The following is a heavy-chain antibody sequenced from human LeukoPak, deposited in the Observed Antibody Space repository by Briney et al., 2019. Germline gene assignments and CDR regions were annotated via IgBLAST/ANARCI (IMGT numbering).Heavy chain of an antibody. CDR1: GGSITGYY. D-gene: IGHD6-19*01. J-gene: IGHJ4*02. Sequence: SETLSLTCAVYGGSITGYYWSWIRQTPGRGLEWVGEIHYTGATSYNPSLKSRATISTDTPKNQFSLRLSSVTAADTAVYYCARGNGWSLYWGQGTLVTVSS. CDR3: ARGNGWSLY. CDR2: IHYTGAT. V-gene: IGHV4-34*01.